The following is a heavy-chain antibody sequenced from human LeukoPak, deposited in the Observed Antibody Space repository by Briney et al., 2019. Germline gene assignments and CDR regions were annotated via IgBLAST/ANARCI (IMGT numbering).Heavy chain of an antibody. V-gene: IGHV4-34*01. CDR2: INHSGST. CDR1: GGSFSGYY. J-gene: IGHJ6*03. D-gene: IGHD1-26*01. CDR3: ARGGGTSPWELPRTRSPYYYYYMDV. Sequence: PSETLSLTCAVYGGSFSGYYWSWIRQPPGKGLEWIGEINHSGSTNYNPSLKSRVTISVDTSKNQFSLKLSSVTAADTAVYYCARGGGTSPWELPRTRSPYYYYYMDVWGKGTTVTVSS.